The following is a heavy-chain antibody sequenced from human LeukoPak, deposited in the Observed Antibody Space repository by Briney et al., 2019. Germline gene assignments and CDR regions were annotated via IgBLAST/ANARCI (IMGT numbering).Heavy chain of an antibody. CDR2: IYYSGNT. CDR1: GGSISYYY. V-gene: IGHV4-59*08. D-gene: IGHD3-22*01. Sequence: SETLSLTCTVSGGSISYYYWSWIRRPPGKGLEWIGYIYYSGNTNYNPSLKSRVTISVDMSKNQFSLKLSSVTAADTAVYYCGRRDSSGYYYFWGQGTLVTVSS. CDR3: GRRDSSGYYYF. J-gene: IGHJ4*02.